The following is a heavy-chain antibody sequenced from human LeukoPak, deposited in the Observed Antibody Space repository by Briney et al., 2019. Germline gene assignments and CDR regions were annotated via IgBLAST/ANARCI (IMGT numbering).Heavy chain of an antibody. V-gene: IGHV3-74*03. CDR2: INTDGRTT. CDR3: ARDFRTTNWFDP. D-gene: IGHD2/OR15-2a*01. Sequence: VGALRLPRAPSRFTPTNYLMHSVRQSPGAGLVWVSHINTDGRTTTHADSLKGRVTISRDNAQNTMYLHMNRLRAQAQALHCFARDFRTTNWFDPGGGGTLVTVSS. CDR1: RFTPTNYL. J-gene: IGHJ5*02.